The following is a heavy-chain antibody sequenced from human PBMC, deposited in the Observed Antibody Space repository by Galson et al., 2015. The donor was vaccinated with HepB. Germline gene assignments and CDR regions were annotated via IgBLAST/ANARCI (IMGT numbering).Heavy chain of an antibody. Sequence: SLRLSCAASGFTFSSYSMNWVRQAPGKGLEWVSYISSSSSTIYYADSVKGRFTISRDNAKNSLYLQMNSLRDEDTAVYYCARGRVVEMATITFDYWGQGTLVAVSS. CDR2: ISSSSSTI. D-gene: IGHD5-24*01. CDR3: ARGRVVEMATITFDY. V-gene: IGHV3-48*02. CDR1: GFTFSSYS. J-gene: IGHJ4*02.